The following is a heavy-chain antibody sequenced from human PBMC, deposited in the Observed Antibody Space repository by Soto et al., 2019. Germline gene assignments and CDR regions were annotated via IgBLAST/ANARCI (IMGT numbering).Heavy chain of an antibody. CDR2: INAGNGNT. Sequence: ASVKVSCKASGYTFTSYAMHWVRQAPGQRLEWMGWINAGNGNTKYSQKFQGRVTITRDTSASTAYMELSSLRSEDTAVYYCARDPDDYGDYDWWFDPWGQGTLVTVSS. J-gene: IGHJ5*02. D-gene: IGHD4-17*01. V-gene: IGHV1-3*01. CDR1: GYTFTSYA. CDR3: ARDPDDYGDYDWWFDP.